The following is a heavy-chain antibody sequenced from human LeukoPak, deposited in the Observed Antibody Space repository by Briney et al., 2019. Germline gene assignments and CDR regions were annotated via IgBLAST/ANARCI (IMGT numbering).Heavy chain of an antibody. Sequence: PGGSLRLSCAASGFTFEDYAMHWVRQAPGKGLEWVSLISWDGGSTYYADSVKGRFTISRDNSKNSLYLQMNSLRTEDTALYYCAKTMVRGVIDPFYYYYMDVWGKGTTVTVSS. CDR2: ISWDGGST. D-gene: IGHD3-10*01. CDR3: AKTMVRGVIDPFYYYYMDV. V-gene: IGHV3-43D*03. CDR1: GFTFEDYA. J-gene: IGHJ6*03.